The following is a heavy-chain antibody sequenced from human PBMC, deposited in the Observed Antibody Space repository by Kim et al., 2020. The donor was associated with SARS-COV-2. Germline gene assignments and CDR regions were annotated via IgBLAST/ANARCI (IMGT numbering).Heavy chain of an antibody. V-gene: IGHV3-23*01. CDR2: VSGSCGST. J-gene: IGHJ6*02. CDR1: GFTFINYA. CDR3: AKSHGEYYYFYGLDV. Sequence: GGSLRLSCAASGFTFINYAMNWVRQAPGKGLELVSGVSGSCGSTNYADSVKGRFTMSRDNSKKTLYLQMNSLIDEDTAVYYCAKSHGEYYYFYGLDVLD.